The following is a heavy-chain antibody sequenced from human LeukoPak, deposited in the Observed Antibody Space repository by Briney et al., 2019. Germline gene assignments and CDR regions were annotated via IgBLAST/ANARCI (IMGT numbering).Heavy chain of an antibody. CDR2: IYYSGST. J-gene: IGHJ5*02. D-gene: IGHD2-15*01. CDR1: GGSLSSYY. Sequence: PSETLSLTCTVSGGSLSSYYWGWIRQPPGKGLEWIGDIYYSGSTNYNPSLKSRVTISVDTSKNQFSPKLSSVTAADTAVYYCARGPDIVVVVAAKGPGWFDPWGQGTLVTVSS. CDR3: ARGPDIVVVVAAKGPGWFDP. V-gene: IGHV4-59*01.